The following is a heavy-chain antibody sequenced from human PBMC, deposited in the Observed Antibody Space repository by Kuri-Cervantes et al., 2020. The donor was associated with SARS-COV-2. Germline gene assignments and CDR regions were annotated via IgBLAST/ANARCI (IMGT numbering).Heavy chain of an antibody. CDR3: ARQGGYSSSSLDY. CDR2: IYYSGST. Sequence: ESLKISCAVSGYSISSGYYWGWIRQPPGKGLEWIGSIYYSGSTYYNPSLKSRVTISVDTSKNQFSLKLSSVTAADTAVYYCARQGGYSSSSLDYWGQGTLVTVSS. D-gene: IGHD6-6*01. V-gene: IGHV4-38-2*01. J-gene: IGHJ4*02. CDR1: GYSISSGYY.